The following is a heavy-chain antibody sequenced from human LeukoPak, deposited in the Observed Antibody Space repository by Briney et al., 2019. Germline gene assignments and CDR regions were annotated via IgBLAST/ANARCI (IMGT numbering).Heavy chain of an antibody. CDR1: GFTFDDYG. Sequence: GGSLRLSCAASGFTFDDYGMSWVRQAPGKGLEWVSGINWNGGSTGYADSVKGRFTISRDNAKNSLYLQMNSLRAEDTALYYCARAHEVTDYYYYYMDVWGKGTTVTISS. D-gene: IGHD4-23*01. CDR3: ARAHEVTDYYYYYMDV. J-gene: IGHJ6*03. CDR2: INWNGGST. V-gene: IGHV3-20*04.